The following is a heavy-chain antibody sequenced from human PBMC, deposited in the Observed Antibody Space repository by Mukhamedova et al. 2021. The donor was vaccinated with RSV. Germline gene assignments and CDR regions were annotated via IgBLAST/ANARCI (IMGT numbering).Heavy chain of an antibody. J-gene: IGHJ6*01. V-gene: IGHV3-30*04. D-gene: IGHD4-17*01. CDR3: ARDSGRGYGDYYYYGMDV. CDR1: SSYA. CDR2: ISYDGSNK. Sequence: SSYAMHWVCQAPGKGLEWVAVISYDGSNKYYADSVKGRFTISRDNSKNTLYLQMNSLRAEDTAVYYCARDSGRGYGDYYYYGMDV.